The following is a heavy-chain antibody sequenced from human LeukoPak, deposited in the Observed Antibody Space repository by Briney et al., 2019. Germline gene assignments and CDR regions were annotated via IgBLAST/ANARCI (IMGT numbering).Heavy chain of an antibody. V-gene: IGHV3-9*01. CDR3: ARGSFWSGPPGRGYFDY. J-gene: IGHJ4*02. Sequence: SLRLSCAASGFTFDDYAMHWVRQAPGQGLDWVSGISWNSGSIGYADSVKGRFTISRDNAKNSLYLQMNSLRAEDTALYYCARGSFWSGPPGRGYFDYWGQGTLVTVSS. D-gene: IGHD3-3*01. CDR2: ISWNSGSI. CDR1: GFTFDDYA.